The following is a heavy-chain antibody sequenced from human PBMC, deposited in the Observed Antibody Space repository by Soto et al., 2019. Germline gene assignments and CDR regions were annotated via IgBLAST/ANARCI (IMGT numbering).Heavy chain of an antibody. CDR2: VSGSGGST. V-gene: IGHV3-23*01. Sequence: EVQLLEAGGGLVQPGGSLRLSCAASGFTVSNYAVSWVRQAPGKGLEWVSTVSGSGGSTYYADSVKGRFTISRDNSKNTLYLQMNSLRAEYTAVYYCAKDQGTSWYEIDYWGQGTLVTVSS. J-gene: IGHJ4*02. D-gene: IGHD6-13*01. CDR3: AKDQGTSWYEIDY. CDR1: GFTVSNYA.